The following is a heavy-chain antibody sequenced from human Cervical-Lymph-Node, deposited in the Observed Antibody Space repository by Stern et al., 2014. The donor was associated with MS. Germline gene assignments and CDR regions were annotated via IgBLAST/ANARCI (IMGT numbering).Heavy chain of an antibody. V-gene: IGHV4-4*02. J-gene: IGHJ5*02. D-gene: IGHD3-9*01. CDR3: ARDRGGITRLAISEYGYFDP. Sequence: QVQLQESGPGLVTPSGTLSLTCAVSGVSISSSNWWSWVRQAPGKGLEWIGEIYHGGSTNYNPSLKSRATISVDRSKNQFSLQLSSVTAADTAVYFCARDRGGITRLAISEYGYFDPWGQGTLVIVSS. CDR1: GVSISSSNW. CDR2: IYHGGST.